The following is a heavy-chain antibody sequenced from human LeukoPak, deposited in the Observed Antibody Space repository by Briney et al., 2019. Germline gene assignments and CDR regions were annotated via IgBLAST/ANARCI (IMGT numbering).Heavy chain of an antibody. CDR2: ISAYNGNT. CDR1: GYTFTSYG. CDR3: GREQVLRFLEWLLYPNYYYYYMDV. V-gene: IGHV1-18*01. Sequence: AASVKVSCKASGYTFTSYGISWVRQAPGQGLEWMGWISAYNGNTNYAQKFQGRVTMTRDMSTSTVYMELSSLRSEDTAVNYCGREQVLRFLEWLLYPNYYYYYMDVWGKGTTVTVSS. J-gene: IGHJ6*03. D-gene: IGHD3-3*01.